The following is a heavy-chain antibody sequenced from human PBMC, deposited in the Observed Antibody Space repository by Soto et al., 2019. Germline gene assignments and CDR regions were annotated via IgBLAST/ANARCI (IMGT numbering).Heavy chain of an antibody. D-gene: IGHD2-2*01. Sequence: QVQLVQSGAEVKKPGSSVKVSCKASGGTFSSYAISWVRQAPGQGLEWLGGIIPIFGTANYAQEFQGRVTITADESTRTAYMELSSLRSEDTAVYYCARGYLPRYYYGMDVWGQGTTVTVSS. V-gene: IGHV1-69*01. J-gene: IGHJ6*02. CDR3: ARGYLPRYYYGMDV. CDR1: GGTFSSYA. CDR2: IIPIFGTA.